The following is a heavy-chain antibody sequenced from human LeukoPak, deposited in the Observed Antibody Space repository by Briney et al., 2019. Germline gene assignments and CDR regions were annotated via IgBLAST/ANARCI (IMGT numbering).Heavy chain of an antibody. Sequence: SETLSLTRTGSGGSISSRSYYWGGIRQPPGKGLEWIGSIYYSGSTYYNPSLKTRVTISVDTSKNQFSLKLSSVTAADSAVYYCARHTMVRGVIRRFDYWGQGTLVTVSS. J-gene: IGHJ4*02. CDR3: ARHTMVRGVIRRFDY. D-gene: IGHD3-10*01. CDR2: IYYSGST. V-gene: IGHV4-39*01. CDR1: GGSISSRSYY.